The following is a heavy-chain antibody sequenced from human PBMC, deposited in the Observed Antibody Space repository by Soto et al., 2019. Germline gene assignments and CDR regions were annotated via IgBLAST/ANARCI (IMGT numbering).Heavy chain of an antibody. D-gene: IGHD4-17*01. Sequence: PGGSLRLSCAASGFTFSSYGMHWVRQAPGKGLEWVAVISYDGSNKYYADSVKGRFTISRDNSKNTLYLQMSSLRAEDTAVYYCAKGSYGGNSAPSADYFDYWGQGTLVTVSS. V-gene: IGHV3-30*18. CDR1: GFTFSSYG. CDR2: ISYDGSNK. J-gene: IGHJ4*02. CDR3: AKGSYGGNSAPSADYFDY.